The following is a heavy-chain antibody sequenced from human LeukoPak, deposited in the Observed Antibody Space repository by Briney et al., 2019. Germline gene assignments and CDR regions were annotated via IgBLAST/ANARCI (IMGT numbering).Heavy chain of an antibody. J-gene: IGHJ4*02. V-gene: IGHV3-11*01. CDR3: ARAKTTAMYDFDY. D-gene: IGHD2-8*01. Sequence: GGSLRLSCAASGFTFSDYYMSWMRQAPGKGLEWVSYISSSGSTIYYADSVKGRFTISRDNAKNSLYLQMNSLRAEDTAVYYCARAKTTAMYDFDYWGQGTLVTVSS. CDR1: GFTFSDYY. CDR2: ISSSGSTI.